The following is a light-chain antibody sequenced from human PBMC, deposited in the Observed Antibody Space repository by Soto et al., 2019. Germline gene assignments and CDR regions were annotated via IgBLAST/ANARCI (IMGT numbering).Light chain of an antibody. CDR3: QQYNNWPSGT. Sequence: EIVMTQSPATLSVSPGERATLSCRASQSVSSNLAWYQQKPGQAPRLLIYGASTRATGIPARFSGSGSGTDFTLTISSLQSEDFAVYYCQQYNNWPSGTFGQGTKVEIK. J-gene: IGKJ1*01. V-gene: IGKV3-15*01. CDR2: GAS. CDR1: QSVSSN.